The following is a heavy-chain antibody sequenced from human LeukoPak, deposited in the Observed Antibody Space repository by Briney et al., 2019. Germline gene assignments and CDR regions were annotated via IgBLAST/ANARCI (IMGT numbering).Heavy chain of an antibody. CDR1: GGTFSSYA. CDR3: AKDPRNILTGDYDDFDI. D-gene: IGHD3-9*01. J-gene: IGHJ3*02. Sequence: GASVKVSCKASGGTFSSYAISWVRQAPGQGLEWMGGIIPIFGTANYAQKFQGRVTITADKSTSTAYMELSTLRSDDTAVYFCAKDPRNILTGDYDDFDIWGQGTMVIVSS. V-gene: IGHV1-69*06. CDR2: IIPIFGTA.